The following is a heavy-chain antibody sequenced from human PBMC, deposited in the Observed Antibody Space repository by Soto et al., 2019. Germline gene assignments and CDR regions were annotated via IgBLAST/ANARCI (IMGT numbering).Heavy chain of an antibody. V-gene: IGHV1-8*01. Sequence: GAPVKVSCKASGYTFTSYDINWVRQATGQGLEWMGWMNPNSGNTGYAQKFQGRVTMTRNTSISTAYMELSSLRSEDTAVYYCAIYYYDSSGYPPRLDYWGQGTLVTVSS. CDR2: MNPNSGNT. CDR3: AIYYYDSSGYPPRLDY. D-gene: IGHD3-22*01. J-gene: IGHJ4*02. CDR1: GYTFTSYD.